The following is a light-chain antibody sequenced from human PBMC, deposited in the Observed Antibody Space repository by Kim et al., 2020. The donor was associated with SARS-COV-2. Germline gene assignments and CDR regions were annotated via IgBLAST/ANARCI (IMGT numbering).Light chain of an antibody. CDR3: QQYGSSPPT. CDR1: QSVSSSY. Sequence: SPGERATRACRASQSVSSSYLAWYQQKPGQAPRLLIYGASSRATGIPDRCSGSGSGTDFTLTISRLEPEDFAVYYCQQYGSSPPTFGQGTKVDIK. J-gene: IGKJ1*01. V-gene: IGKV3-20*01. CDR2: GAS.